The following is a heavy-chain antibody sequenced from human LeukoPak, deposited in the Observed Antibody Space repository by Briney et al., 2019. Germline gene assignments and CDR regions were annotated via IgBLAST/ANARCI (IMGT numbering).Heavy chain of an antibody. CDR3: ASFATIGRAFDS. D-gene: IGHD3-9*01. CDR1: GGTFSSYA. Sequence: SVKVSCKASGGTFSSYAISWVRQAPGQGLEWMGRIIPILGIANYAQKFQGRVTITADKSTSTAYMELSSLRSEDTAVYYCASFATIGRAFDSWGQGTMVTVSS. J-gene: IGHJ3*02. V-gene: IGHV1-69*04. CDR2: IIPILGIA.